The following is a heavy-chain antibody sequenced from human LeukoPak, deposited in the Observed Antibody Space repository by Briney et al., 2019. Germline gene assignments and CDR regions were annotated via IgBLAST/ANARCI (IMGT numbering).Heavy chain of an antibody. Sequence: GGSLRLSCAASGFTFNSYSMNWVRQAPGKGLEWVSSISSSSSYIYYADSVRGRFTISRDNAKNSLYLQMNSLRAEDTAVYYCARDRGNWGSVFWGQGTQVIVSS. CDR3: ARDRGNWGSVF. CDR1: GFTFNSYS. J-gene: IGHJ4*02. D-gene: IGHD3-16*01. V-gene: IGHV3-21*01. CDR2: ISSSSSYI.